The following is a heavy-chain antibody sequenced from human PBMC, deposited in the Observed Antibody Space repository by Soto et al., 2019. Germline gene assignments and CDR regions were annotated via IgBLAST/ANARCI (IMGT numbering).Heavy chain of an antibody. CDR3: ARANYDFWSGYEKNYGMDV. V-gene: IGHV1-69*01. CDR2: IIPIFGTA. Sequence: QVQLVQSGAEVKKPGSSVKVSCKASGGTFSSYAISWVRQAPGQGLEWMGGIIPIFGTANYAQKFQGRVTITADEPTSTAYMELSSLRSEDTAVYYCARANYDFWSGYEKNYGMDVWGQGTTVTVSS. CDR1: GGTFSSYA. D-gene: IGHD3-3*01. J-gene: IGHJ6*02.